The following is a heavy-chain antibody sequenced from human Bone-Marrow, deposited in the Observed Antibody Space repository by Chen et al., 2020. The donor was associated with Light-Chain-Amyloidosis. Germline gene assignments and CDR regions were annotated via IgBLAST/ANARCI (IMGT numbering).Heavy chain of an antibody. D-gene: IGHD6-13*01. CDR1: GASVSRDYHY. J-gene: IGHJ4*02. Sequence: QVQLQESGPGLVKPSGTLSPTCTVAGASVSRDYHYWTWIRQPPGDRLEWIGYIYYTGSTKYNPSLESRIAISIDTSKNQFSLKVNSVTAADTAVYYCVRRDVRWHIDFWGQGALVTVSS. CDR3: VRRDVRWHIDF. CDR2: IYYTGST. V-gene: IGHV4-61*01.